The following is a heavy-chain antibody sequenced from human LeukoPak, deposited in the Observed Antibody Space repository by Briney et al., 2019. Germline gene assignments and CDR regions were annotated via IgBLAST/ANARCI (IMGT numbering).Heavy chain of an antibody. CDR3: AREYGVTDY. CDR2: ISYDGSNK. Sequence: GGSLRLSCAASGFTFSSYWMSWVRQAPGKGLEWVAVISYDGSNKYYADSVKGRFTISRDNSKNTLYLQMNSLRAEDTAVYYCAREYGVTDYWGQGTLVTVSS. D-gene: IGHD4-17*01. CDR1: GFTFSSYW. J-gene: IGHJ4*02. V-gene: IGHV3-30-3*01.